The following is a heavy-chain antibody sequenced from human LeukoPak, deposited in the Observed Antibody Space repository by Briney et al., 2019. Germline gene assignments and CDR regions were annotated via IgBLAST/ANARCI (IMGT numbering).Heavy chain of an antibody. CDR1: GGSISSGTYY. J-gene: IGHJ5*02. CDR2: IHTSGST. V-gene: IGHV4-61*02. CDR3: ARSPGWTGNWFDP. D-gene: IGHD6-19*01. Sequence: SETLSLTCTVSGGSISSGTYYWSWIRQPAGKGLEWIGRIHTSGSTNYNPSLKSRVTISVDTSKNQFSLRLTSVTAADTAVYYCARSPGWTGNWFDPWGQGTLVTVSS.